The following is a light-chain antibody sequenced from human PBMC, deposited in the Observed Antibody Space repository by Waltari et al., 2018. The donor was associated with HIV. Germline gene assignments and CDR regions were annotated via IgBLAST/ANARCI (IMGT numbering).Light chain of an antibody. CDR3: LQHNSYSRLYT. V-gene: IGKV1-17*01. CDR1: QGIRND. J-gene: IGKJ2*01. CDR2: AAS. Sequence: IQMTQSPSSLSASVGDRVTITCRASQGIRNDLAWYQQKPGKAPKRLIFAASTLQSGVPSRFSGSGSGTEFTLTISSLQPEDFATYYCLQHNSYSRLYTFGPGTKLEI.